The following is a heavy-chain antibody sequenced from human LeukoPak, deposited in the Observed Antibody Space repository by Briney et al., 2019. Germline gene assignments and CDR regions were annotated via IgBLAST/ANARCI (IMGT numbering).Heavy chain of an antibody. J-gene: IGHJ6*04. CDR1: GFTFSSYG. CDR2: ISYDGTSK. V-gene: IGHV3-30*18. CDR3: AKSPYYYGPGSYYNVLHYYYGMDV. Sequence: RAGGSLRLSCAASGFTFSSYGMHWVRQAPGKGLEWVAVISYDGTSKYYADSVKGRFTISRDNSKNTLYVQMNSLRAEDTAVYYCAKSPYYYGPGSYYNVLHYYYGMDVWGKGSTVTVSS. D-gene: IGHD3-10*01.